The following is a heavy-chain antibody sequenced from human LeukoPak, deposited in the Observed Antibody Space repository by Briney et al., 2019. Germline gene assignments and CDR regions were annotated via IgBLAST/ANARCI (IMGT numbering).Heavy chain of an antibody. D-gene: IGHD2-15*01. CDR2: VSGRGDAT. CDR3: AKAPPAATNYYYGMDV. V-gene: IGHV3-23*01. Sequence: GGSLRLSCAASGFTFNNYAMTWVRQAPGKGLEWVSAVSGRGDATYYADSVKGRFTISRDDSKNTLYLQMNSLRAEDTAVYHCAKAPPAATNYYYGMDVWGQGTTVTVSS. CDR1: GFTFNNYA. J-gene: IGHJ6*02.